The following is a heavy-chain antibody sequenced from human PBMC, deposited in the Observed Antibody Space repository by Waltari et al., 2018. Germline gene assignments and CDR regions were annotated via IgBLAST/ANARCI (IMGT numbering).Heavy chain of an antibody. D-gene: IGHD1-1*01. Sequence: QVQLVQSGAEVKKPGSSVKVSCKASGGTFSSYTISWVRQAPGQGLEGMGMISPNLGIANYAQKFQGRVTITADKSTSTAYMELSSLRSEDTAVYYCARELDWRQYYGMDVWGQGTTVTVSS. CDR2: ISPNLGIA. V-gene: IGHV1-69*08. CDR1: GGTFSSYT. CDR3: ARELDWRQYYGMDV. J-gene: IGHJ6*02.